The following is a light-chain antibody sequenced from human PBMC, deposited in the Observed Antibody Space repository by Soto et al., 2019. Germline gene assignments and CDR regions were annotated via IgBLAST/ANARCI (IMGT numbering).Light chain of an antibody. Sequence: EIVLTQSPGTLSLSPGERATLPCRASQSVSSSYLAWYQQKPGQAPRLLIYGASSRATGIPDRFSGSGSGKDFTLTISRLEPEVFAVHYCKQYGSSPLTFGGGTRVDIK. CDR1: QSVSSSY. V-gene: IGKV3-20*01. CDR2: GAS. CDR3: KQYGSSPLT. J-gene: IGKJ4*01.